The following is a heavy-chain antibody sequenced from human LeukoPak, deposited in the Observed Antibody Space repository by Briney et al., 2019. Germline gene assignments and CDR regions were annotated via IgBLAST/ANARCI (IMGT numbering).Heavy chain of an antibody. J-gene: IGHJ4*02. Sequence: SETLSLTCTVSGGSISSSSYYWGWIRQPPGKGLEWIGSIYYSGSTYYNPSLKSRVTISVDTSKNQFSLKLSSVTAADTAVYYCARGGYCSGGSCYKMIDYGGQGTLVTVSS. V-gene: IGHV4-39*07. D-gene: IGHD2-15*01. CDR3: ARGGYCSGGSCYKMIDY. CDR2: IYYSGST. CDR1: GGSISSSSYY.